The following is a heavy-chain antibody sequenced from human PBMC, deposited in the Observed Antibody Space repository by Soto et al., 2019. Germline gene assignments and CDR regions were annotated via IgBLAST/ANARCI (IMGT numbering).Heavy chain of an antibody. Sequence: GASVKVSCKASGGTFSSYAISWVRQAPGQGLEWMGGIIPIFGTANYAQKFQGRVTITADESTSTAYMELSSLRSEDTAVYYCARDPSLPHRVRYSSSWYWFDPWGQGTLVTVSS. V-gene: IGHV1-69*13. CDR3: ARDPSLPHRVRYSSSWYWFDP. J-gene: IGHJ5*02. CDR1: GGTFSSYA. CDR2: IIPIFGTA. D-gene: IGHD6-13*01.